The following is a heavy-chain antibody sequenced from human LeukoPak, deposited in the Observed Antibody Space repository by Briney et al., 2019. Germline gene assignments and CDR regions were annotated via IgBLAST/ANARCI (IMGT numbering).Heavy chain of an antibody. J-gene: IGHJ6*02. Sequence: GGSLRLSCAASGFTFSDYYMSWIRQAPGKGLEWVSYISSSGSTIYYADSVKGRFTISRDNAKNSLYLQMNSLRAEDTAVYYCLRSLGYCSSTSCSARPYYYGMDVWGQGTTVTVSS. CDR2: ISSSGSTI. CDR1: GFTFSDYY. CDR3: LRSLGYCSSTSCSARPYYYGMDV. V-gene: IGHV3-11*01. D-gene: IGHD2-2*01.